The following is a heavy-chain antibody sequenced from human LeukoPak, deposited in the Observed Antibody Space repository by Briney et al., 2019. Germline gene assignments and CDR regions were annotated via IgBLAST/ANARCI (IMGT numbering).Heavy chain of an antibody. CDR1: GYTFTIYG. V-gene: IGHV1-18*01. Sequence: ASVKVSCKASGYTFTIYGISWVRQAPGQGLEWMGWISAYNGNTNYAQKLQGRVTMTTDTSTSTAYMELRSLRSDDTAVYYCARDRPGTALYAVSIAVAGTPPGMDVWGQGTTVTVSS. J-gene: IGHJ6*02. CDR2: ISAYNGNT. D-gene: IGHD6-19*01. CDR3: ARDRPGTALYAVSIAVAGTPPGMDV.